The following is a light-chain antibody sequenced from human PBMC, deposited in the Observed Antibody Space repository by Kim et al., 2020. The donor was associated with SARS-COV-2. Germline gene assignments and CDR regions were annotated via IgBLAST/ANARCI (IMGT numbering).Light chain of an antibody. CDR2: GAS. Sequence: SPGERATLSCRTSQSVTTNYLAWFQQKPGQAPRLLIYGASSRDTGIPDRFSGSGSGTDFTLTISTLEPEDFAVYYCEQYDSWPRTFGQGTKVDIK. V-gene: IGKV3-20*01. CDR1: QSVTTNY. J-gene: IGKJ1*01. CDR3: EQYDSWPRT.